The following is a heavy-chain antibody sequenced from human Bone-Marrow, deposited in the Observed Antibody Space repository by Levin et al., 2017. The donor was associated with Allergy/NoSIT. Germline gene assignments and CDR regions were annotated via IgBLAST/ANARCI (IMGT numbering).Heavy chain of an antibody. D-gene: IGHD6-19*01. CDR2: IYYSGST. CDR3: ARYNSGWYFDY. J-gene: IGHJ4*02. CDR1: GGSFSSSSYY. Sequence: PSQTLSLTCTVSGGSFSSSSYYWGWIRQPPGKGLEWIGSIYYSGSTYYNPSLKSRVTISVDTSKNQFSLKLSSVTAPDAAVYYCARYNSGWYFDYWGQGTLVTVSS. V-gene: IGHV4-39*01.